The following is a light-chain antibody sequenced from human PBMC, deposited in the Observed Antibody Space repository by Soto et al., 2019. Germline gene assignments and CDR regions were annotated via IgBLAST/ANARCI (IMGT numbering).Light chain of an antibody. Sequence: IVMTHSPATLSVFPLIRSTLSNRTSASVYNQLALYQHKPGPGPRLIIYGASTRATGIPARLSGSGSGTEFNLTLSSLQSEAFAVYYCQQYNNWPPVTFGPGTKVDNK. V-gene: IGKV3-15*01. CDR1: ASVYNQ. CDR2: GAS. J-gene: IGKJ3*01. CDR3: QQYNNWPPVT.